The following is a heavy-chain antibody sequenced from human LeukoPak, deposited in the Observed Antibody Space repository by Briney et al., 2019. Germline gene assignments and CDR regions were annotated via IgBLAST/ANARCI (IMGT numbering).Heavy chain of an antibody. Sequence: SETLSLTCTVSGGSISSSSYYWGWFRQPPGKGLEWIGSIYYSGSTYYNPSLKSRVTISVDTSKNQFSLELSSVTAADTAVYYCARRARGYSHEHFDYWGQGTLVTVSS. D-gene: IGHD5-18*01. V-gene: IGHV4-39*01. CDR1: GGSISSSSYY. CDR2: IYYSGST. J-gene: IGHJ4*02. CDR3: ARRARGYSHEHFDY.